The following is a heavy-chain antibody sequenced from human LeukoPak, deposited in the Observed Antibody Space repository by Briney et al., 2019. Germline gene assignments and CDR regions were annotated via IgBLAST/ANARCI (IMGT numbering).Heavy chain of an antibody. Sequence: QSSETLSLTCTVSGYSITSAYYWGWIRQPPGQGLEWIGSFFLKGSTYYNPSLKSRVTISVDTSKNQFSLTLSSVTVADTAVYYCARVARCTSCFDVDYWGQGTLVTVSS. D-gene: IGHD2-2*01. V-gene: IGHV4-38-2*02. CDR3: ARVARCTSCFDVDY. J-gene: IGHJ4*02. CDR1: GYSITSAYY. CDR2: FFLKGST.